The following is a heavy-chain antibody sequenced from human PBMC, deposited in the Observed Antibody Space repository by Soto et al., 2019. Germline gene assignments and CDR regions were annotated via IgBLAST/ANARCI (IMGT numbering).Heavy chain of an antibody. CDR1: GGSISSSSSY. V-gene: IGHV4-39*01. Sequence: QLQLQESGPGLVKPSETLSLTCTVSGGSISSSSSYWGWIRQPPGKGLEWIGTIYYSRSTYYNPSLKSRVTISVDTSKNQFSLKLSSVTAADTAVYYCARPLNWGKRSYFDCWGQGTLVTVSS. CDR2: IYYSRST. CDR3: ARPLNWGKRSYFDC. D-gene: IGHD7-27*01. J-gene: IGHJ4*02.